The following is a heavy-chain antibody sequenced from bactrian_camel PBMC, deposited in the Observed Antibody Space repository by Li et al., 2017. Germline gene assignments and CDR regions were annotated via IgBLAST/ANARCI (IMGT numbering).Heavy chain of an antibody. CDR3: VQDAGWGSNIDCGRAWYQYNY. D-gene: IGHD4*01. V-gene: IGHV3S55*01. J-gene: IGHJ4*01. Sequence: HVQLVESGGGSVQAGGSLRLSCVPSGYTCMAWFRQAPGKEREGVARINRDGSTAYADSVKGRFTISKDNAKNALYLQMNSLIPEDTAMYYCVQDAGWGSNIDCGRAWYQYNYWGQGTQVTVS. CDR2: INRDGST. CDR1: GYTC.